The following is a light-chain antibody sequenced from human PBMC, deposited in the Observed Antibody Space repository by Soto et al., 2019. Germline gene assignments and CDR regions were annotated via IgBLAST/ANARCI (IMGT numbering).Light chain of an antibody. CDR2: SAS. Sequence: EIVLTQSPGTLSLSPGERATLSCRASQSLRNNYLAWYQQKPGQTPRLLIHSASSRATGIPDRFSGSGSGTDFTLTISTLEPEDFAVYYCQQFNNSPLTFGGGTKVEIK. V-gene: IGKV3-20*01. J-gene: IGKJ4*01. CDR3: QQFNNSPLT. CDR1: QSLRNNY.